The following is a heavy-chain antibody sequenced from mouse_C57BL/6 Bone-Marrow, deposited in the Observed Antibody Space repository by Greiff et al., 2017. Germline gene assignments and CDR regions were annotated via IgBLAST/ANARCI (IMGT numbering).Heavy chain of an antibody. J-gene: IGHJ3*01. D-gene: IGHD2-2*01. CDR3: AVNDVYAWFAY. V-gene: IGHV1-61*01. Sequence: VQLQESGAELVRPGSSVKLSCKASGYTFTSYWMDWVKQRPGQGLEWIGNIYPADSETHYNQKFKDKATLTVDKSSSTAYMQLSSLTSDDSSVYYCAVNDVYAWFAYWGQGTLVTVSA. CDR2: IYPADSET. CDR1: GYTFTSYW.